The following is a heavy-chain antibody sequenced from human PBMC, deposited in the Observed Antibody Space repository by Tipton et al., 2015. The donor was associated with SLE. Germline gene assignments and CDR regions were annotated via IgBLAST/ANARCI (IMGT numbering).Heavy chain of an antibody. CDR1: GGSISSSSYY. CDR2: IYYSGST. CDR3: ARHGSSSSGHFDY. D-gene: IGHD6-25*01. V-gene: IGHV4-39*07. Sequence: TLSLTCTVSGGSISSSSYYWGWIRQPPGKGLEWIGRIYYSGSTYYNPSLKSRVTISVDTSKNQFSLKLSSVTAADTAVYYCARHGSSSSGHFDYWGQGTQVTVSS. J-gene: IGHJ4*02.